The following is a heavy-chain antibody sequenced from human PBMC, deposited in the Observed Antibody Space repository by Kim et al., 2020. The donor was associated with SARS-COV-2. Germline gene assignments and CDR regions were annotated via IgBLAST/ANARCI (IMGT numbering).Heavy chain of an antibody. Sequence: GRSLRLSCAISGFMLTKYDMHWVRQAPGKGLEWVAGISYDRSNEYYRDSVKGRFSISRDNFKNMVYLQMNSLGPEDTALYFCAKEGQLGGMSQLFGLDV. CDR2: ISYDRSNE. CDR3: AKEGQLGGMSQLFGLDV. CDR1: GFMLTKYD. V-gene: IGHV3-30*18. D-gene: IGHD6-6*01. J-gene: IGHJ6*01.